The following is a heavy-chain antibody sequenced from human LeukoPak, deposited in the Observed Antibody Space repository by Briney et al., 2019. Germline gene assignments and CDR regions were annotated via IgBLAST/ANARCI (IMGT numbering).Heavy chain of an antibody. Sequence: SETLSLTCTGSGGSDSSGSCYGSWIRQPPGKGLEWIGYIYYSGSTNYNPSLKSRVTISVDTSKNQFSLKLSSVTAADTAGYYCARVGSSGIQLWLHWSVPWGQGTLVTVSS. D-gene: IGHD5-18*01. CDR2: IYYSGST. CDR3: ARVGSSGIQLWLHWSVP. J-gene: IGHJ5*02. V-gene: IGHV4-61*01. CDR1: GGSDSSGSCY.